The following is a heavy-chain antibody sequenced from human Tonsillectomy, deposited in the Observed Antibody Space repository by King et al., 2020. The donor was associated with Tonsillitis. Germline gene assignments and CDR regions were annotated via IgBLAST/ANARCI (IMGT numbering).Heavy chain of an antibody. J-gene: IGHJ3*02. Sequence: VQLVESGGGLVQPGGSLRLSCAASGFTFSSYWMHWVRQAPGKGLVWVSRINSDGSSTSYADSVKGRFTISRDNAKNTLYLQMNSLRAEDTAVYYCARVRASSGWADDAFDIWGQGTMVTVSS. V-gene: IGHV3-74*01. CDR2: INSDGSST. D-gene: IGHD6-19*01. CDR3: ARVRASSGWADDAFDI. CDR1: GFTFSSYW.